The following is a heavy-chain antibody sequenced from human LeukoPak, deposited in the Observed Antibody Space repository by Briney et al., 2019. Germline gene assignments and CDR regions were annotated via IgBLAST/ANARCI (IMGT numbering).Heavy chain of an antibody. CDR2: LSGRSNSI. D-gene: IGHD3-22*01. J-gene: IGHJ4*02. Sequence: GGSLRLSCAASGFTFTTYGMNWVRQAPGKGLEWVSYLSGRSNSIYYAESVKGRFTISRDNAKNSLYLQMNSLRDEDTAVYYCARDFRYHDSRGYYSFDYWGQGTLVTVSS. CDR3: ARDFRYHDSRGYYSFDY. CDR1: GFTFTTYG. V-gene: IGHV3-48*02.